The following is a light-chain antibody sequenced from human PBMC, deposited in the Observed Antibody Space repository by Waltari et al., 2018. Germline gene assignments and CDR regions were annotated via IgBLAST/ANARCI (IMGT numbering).Light chain of an antibody. Sequence: QSALTQPASVSGSPGQSITIPCPGSRSHVGGYHLVSWYQQHPGKVPKLILYEVSERPSGVSIAFSGSKSGNTASLTISGLQAEDEADYYCCSYAGNMTLMFGGGTKLTVL. CDR2: EVS. CDR1: RSHVGGYHL. J-gene: IGLJ3*02. V-gene: IGLV2-23*02. CDR3: CSYAGNMTLM.